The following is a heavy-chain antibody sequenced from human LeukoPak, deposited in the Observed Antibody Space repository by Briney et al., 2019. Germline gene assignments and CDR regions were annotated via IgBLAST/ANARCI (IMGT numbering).Heavy chain of an antibody. CDR1: GFTFGDYA. J-gene: IGHJ6*03. V-gene: IGHV3-49*04. CDR3: TRAAAQTHSTYCSSSHCYMDV. Sequence: TGGSLRLSCTASGFTFGDYAMSWVRQAPGKGLEWVGFIRSKAYGGTTEYAASVKGRFTISRDDSKSIAYLQMNSLKTEDTAVYYCTRAAAQTHSTYCSSSHCYMDVWGKGTTVTVSS. D-gene: IGHD2-2*01. CDR2: IRSKAYGGTT.